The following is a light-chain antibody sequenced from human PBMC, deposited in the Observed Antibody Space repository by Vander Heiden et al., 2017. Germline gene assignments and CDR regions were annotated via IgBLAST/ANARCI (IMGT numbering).Light chain of an antibody. J-gene: IGKJ1*01. V-gene: IGKV3-11*01. Sequence: EIVLTQSPATLSLSPGERATLSCRASQSVSSYLAWYQQKPGQAPRLLIYDASNRATGIPARFTGSGYGTDFTLTMSSLEPEDFAVYYCQQRSNGHPTWTFGQGTKVEIK. CDR1: QSVSSY. CDR3: QQRSNGHPTWT. CDR2: DAS.